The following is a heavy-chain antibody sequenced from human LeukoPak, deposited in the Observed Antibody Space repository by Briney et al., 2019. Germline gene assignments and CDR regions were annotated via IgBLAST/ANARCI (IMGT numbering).Heavy chain of an antibody. V-gene: IGHV3-23*01. J-gene: IGHJ4*02. CDR2: ISASGGNI. Sequence: EGSLRLSCAASGFTVSSYGMSWVRQAPGKGLEWVSGISASGGNIFYVDSVKGRFTISRDNSRDTLYLQMNSLRAEDTAVYYCARSSYSGNYYGDYWGQGILVTVSS. D-gene: IGHD1-26*01. CDR3: ARSSYSGNYYGDY. CDR1: GFTVSSYG.